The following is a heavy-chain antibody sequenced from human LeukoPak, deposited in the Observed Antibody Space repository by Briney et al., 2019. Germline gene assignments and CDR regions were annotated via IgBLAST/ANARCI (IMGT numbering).Heavy chain of an antibody. J-gene: IGHJ6*03. V-gene: IGHV3-23*01. Sequence: PGGSLRLSCEAAGFSFRDYPMGWVRRASGKRLEWVSGISAGADVIFYADPVKGRFTISRDNSKNTLYLQMNSLRAEDTAVYYCAREALDDFWSGLYPGYYYMDVWGKGTTVTVSS. CDR3: AREALDDFWSGLYPGYYYMDV. D-gene: IGHD3-3*01. CDR1: GFSFRDYP. CDR2: ISAGADVI.